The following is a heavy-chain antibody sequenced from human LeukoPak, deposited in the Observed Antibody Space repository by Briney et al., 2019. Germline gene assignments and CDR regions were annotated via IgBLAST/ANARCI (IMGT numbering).Heavy chain of an antibody. Sequence: GGSLRLSCAASGFTFSSYSMNWVRQAPGKGLEWVSYISSSSSTIYYADSVKGRFTISRDNAKNSLYLQMNSLRAEDTAVYYCARDSYDFWSGYYYYYYYYMDVWGKGTTVTVSS. D-gene: IGHD3-3*01. V-gene: IGHV3-48*01. J-gene: IGHJ6*03. CDR1: GFTFSSYS. CDR2: ISSSSSTI. CDR3: ARDSYDFWSGYYYYYYYYMDV.